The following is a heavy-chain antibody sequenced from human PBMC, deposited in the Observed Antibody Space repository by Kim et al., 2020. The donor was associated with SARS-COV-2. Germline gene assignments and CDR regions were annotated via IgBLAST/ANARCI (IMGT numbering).Heavy chain of an antibody. Sequence: GGSLRLSCAASGFTVSSNYMSWVRQAPGKGLEWVSVIYSGGSTYYADSVKGRFTISRHNSKNTLYLQMNSLRAEDTAVYYCARNGWFLGSGYYSFDYWGQGTLVTVSS. D-gene: IGHD3-22*01. CDR2: IYSGGST. CDR3: ARNGWFLGSGYYSFDY. V-gene: IGHV3-53*04. J-gene: IGHJ4*02. CDR1: GFTVSSNY.